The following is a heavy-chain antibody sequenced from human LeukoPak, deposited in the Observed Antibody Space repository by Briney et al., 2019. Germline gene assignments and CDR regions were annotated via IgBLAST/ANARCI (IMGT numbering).Heavy chain of an antibody. Sequence: PSETLSLTCTVSGGSISSYYWSWIRQPPGKGLEWIGYIYYSGSTNYNPSLKSRVTISVDTSMNQFSLKLSSVTAADTAVYYCARGGYFDWLSYGAFDYWGQGTLVTVSS. CDR2: IYYSGST. CDR1: GGSISSYY. D-gene: IGHD3-9*01. CDR3: ARGGYFDWLSYGAFDY. V-gene: IGHV4-59*01. J-gene: IGHJ4*02.